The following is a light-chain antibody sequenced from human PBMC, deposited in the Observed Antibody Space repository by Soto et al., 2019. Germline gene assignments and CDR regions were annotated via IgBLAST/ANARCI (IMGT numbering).Light chain of an antibody. V-gene: IGKV3-15*01. J-gene: IGKJ1*01. Sequence: EIVMTQSPATLSVSPGERATLSCTASHYIYSNVAWFQQRPGQAPRLLIYRASTRATGTPARFTGSGSGTEFTLLIRSLQFEDSAVYYCQQYNSWLWTFGQGTKVDIK. CDR2: RAS. CDR3: QQYNSWLWT. CDR1: HYIYSN.